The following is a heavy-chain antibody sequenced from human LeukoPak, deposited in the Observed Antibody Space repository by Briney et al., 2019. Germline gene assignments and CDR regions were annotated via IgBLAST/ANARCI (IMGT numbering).Heavy chain of an antibody. Sequence: GGSLRLSCAASAFTFSSYWMHWVRQAPGKGLVWVSRINSDGRTTTYADSVKGRFTISRDNAKNTLYLQMNSLRVEDTAMYYCALSREAAGTVFDDWGQGTLATVSS. D-gene: IGHD6-13*01. V-gene: IGHV3-74*01. CDR1: AFTFSSYW. J-gene: IGHJ4*02. CDR2: INSDGRTT. CDR3: ALSREAAGTVFDD.